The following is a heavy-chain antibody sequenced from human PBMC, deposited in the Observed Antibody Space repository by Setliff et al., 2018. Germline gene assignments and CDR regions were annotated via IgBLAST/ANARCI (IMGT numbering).Heavy chain of an antibody. CDR2: IWYDGSNK. Sequence: GGSLRLSCVVSGFTFSSYGMHWVRQAPGKGLEWVAVIWYDGSNKYYADSVKGRFTISRDNSQNTMYLQMNSLRAEDTAVYYCIRDTSGRDAFDIWGQGTMVTVSS. D-gene: IGHD6-19*01. CDR3: IRDTSGRDAFDI. CDR1: GFTFSSYG. J-gene: IGHJ3*02. V-gene: IGHV3-33*08.